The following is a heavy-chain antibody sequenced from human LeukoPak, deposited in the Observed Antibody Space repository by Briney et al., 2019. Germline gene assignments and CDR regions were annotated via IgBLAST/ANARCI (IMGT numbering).Heavy chain of an antibody. D-gene: IGHD3-22*01. Sequence: GASVKVFCKASGYAFTGYYMHWVRQAPGQGLEWMGWINPNSGGTNYAQKFQGRVTMTRDTSISTAYMELSRLRSDDTAVYYCARDWGSDYYDSSGYYGPYGFDYWGQGTLVTVSS. J-gene: IGHJ4*02. CDR3: ARDWGSDYYDSSGYYGPYGFDY. CDR1: GYAFTGYY. V-gene: IGHV1-2*02. CDR2: INPNSGGT.